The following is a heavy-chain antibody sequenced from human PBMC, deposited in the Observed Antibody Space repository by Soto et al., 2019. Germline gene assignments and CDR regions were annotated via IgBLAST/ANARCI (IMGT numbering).Heavy chain of an antibody. J-gene: IGHJ4*02. D-gene: IGHD2-2*01. Sequence: GGSLRLSCAASGFTLSTYAMGWVRQAPGKGLEWVSGISSSGGSTYYADSVKGRFTLSRDNSRNPLYLQMNSLGAEDTAIYYCAKDRCSTTSCYSFHYWGQGALVTVSS. V-gene: IGHV3-23*01. CDR2: ISSSGGST. CDR1: GFTLSTYA. CDR3: AKDRCSTTSCYSFHY.